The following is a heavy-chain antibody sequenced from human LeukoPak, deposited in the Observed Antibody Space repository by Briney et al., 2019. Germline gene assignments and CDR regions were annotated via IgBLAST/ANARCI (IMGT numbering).Heavy chain of an antibody. Sequence: GGSLRLSCAASGFTFSSYSMNWVRQAPGKGLEWVSSISSSSSYIYYADSVKGRFTVSRDNSKDTSYLQLNTLRADDTALYYCGKGSGSGTYFVWGQGTLVTVSS. V-gene: IGHV3-21*04. D-gene: IGHD3-10*01. CDR2: ISSSSSYI. J-gene: IGHJ4*02. CDR1: GFTFSSYS. CDR3: GKGSGSGTYFV.